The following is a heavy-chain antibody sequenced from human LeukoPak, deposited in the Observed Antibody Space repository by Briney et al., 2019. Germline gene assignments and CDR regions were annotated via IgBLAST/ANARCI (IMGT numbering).Heavy chain of an antibody. V-gene: IGHV1-18*04. CDR1: GYTFTSYG. Sequence: ASVKVSCKASGYTFTSYGISWVRQAPGQGLEWKGWSSAYNGNTNYAQKLQGRVTMTTDTCTSTAYMELRSLRSDDTAVYYCARDGGDDILTGYWAYFDYWGQGTLVTVSS. D-gene: IGHD3-9*01. CDR3: ARDGGDDILTGYWAYFDY. J-gene: IGHJ4*02. CDR2: SSAYNGNT.